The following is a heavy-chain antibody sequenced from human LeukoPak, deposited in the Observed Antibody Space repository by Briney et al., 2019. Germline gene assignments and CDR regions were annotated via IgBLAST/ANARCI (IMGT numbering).Heavy chain of an antibody. J-gene: IGHJ6*03. Sequence: PGRSLRLSCAASGFTFSSYAMHWVRQAPGKGLEWVAVISYDGSNKYYADSVKGRFTISRDNSKNTLYLQMNSLRAEDTAVYYCARDRQWLPSYYYYYYMDVWGKGTTVTVSS. CDR2: ISYDGSNK. CDR3: ARDRQWLPSYYYYYYMDV. CDR1: GFTFSSYA. D-gene: IGHD6-19*01. V-gene: IGHV3-30*04.